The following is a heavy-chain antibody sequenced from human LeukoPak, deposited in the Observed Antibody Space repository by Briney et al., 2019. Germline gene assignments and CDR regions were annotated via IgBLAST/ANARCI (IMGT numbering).Heavy chain of an antibody. CDR2: ISGSGGST. V-gene: IGHV3-23*01. CDR3: AKDQVVRYDYVWGSYRLYGMDV. Sequence: PGGSLRLSCAASGFTFSSYAMSWVRQAPGKGLEWVSAISGSGGSTYYADSVKGRFTISRDNSKNTLYLQMNSLRAEDTAVYYCAKDQVVRYDYVWGSYRLYGMDVWGQGTTVTVSS. D-gene: IGHD3-16*02. CDR1: GFTFSSYA. J-gene: IGHJ6*02.